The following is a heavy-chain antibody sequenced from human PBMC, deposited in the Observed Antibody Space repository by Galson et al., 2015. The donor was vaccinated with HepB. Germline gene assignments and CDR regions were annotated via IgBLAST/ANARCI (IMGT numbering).Heavy chain of an antibody. V-gene: IGHV3-9*01. J-gene: IGHJ4*02. CDR1: GFTFDDYA. D-gene: IGHD3-3*01. CDR2: ISWNSGSI. Sequence: SLRLSCAASGFTFDDYAMHWVRQAPGKGLEWVSGISWNSGSIGYADSVKGRFTISRDNAKNSLYLQMNSLRAEDTALYYCAKDLRFLEWLGGAFDYWGQGTLVTVTS. CDR3: AKDLRFLEWLGGAFDY.